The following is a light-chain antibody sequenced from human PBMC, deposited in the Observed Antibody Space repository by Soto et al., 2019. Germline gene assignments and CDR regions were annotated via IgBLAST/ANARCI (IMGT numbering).Light chain of an antibody. Sequence: DIQMTQSPSSLSASVGDTVTITCRASQGISNYLAWYQQKPAHSPNLLIYAASTLQSGVPSRFSGSGYGTDFTLTISSLRPEDVATYYCQKYNSAPRTFGQGTKVEI. CDR1: QGISNY. V-gene: IGKV1-27*01. J-gene: IGKJ1*01. CDR2: AAS. CDR3: QKYNSAPRT.